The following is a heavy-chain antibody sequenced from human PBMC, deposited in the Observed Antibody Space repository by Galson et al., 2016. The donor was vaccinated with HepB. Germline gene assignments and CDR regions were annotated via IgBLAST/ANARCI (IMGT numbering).Heavy chain of an antibody. CDR1: GFTFSGST. V-gene: IGHV3-73*01. CDR2: IRGEARGYAT. CDR3: STRWTVFDVWSDSYGYFDY. D-gene: IGHD3-3*01. J-gene: IGHJ4*02. Sequence: SLRLSCAASGFTFSGSTMYWVRQASGKGLEWVGRIRGEARGYATAYASSVIGRFTISRDDSKKMAYLQMNSLKTEDTAVYYCSTRWTVFDVWSDSYGYFDYWGQGTLVTVSS.